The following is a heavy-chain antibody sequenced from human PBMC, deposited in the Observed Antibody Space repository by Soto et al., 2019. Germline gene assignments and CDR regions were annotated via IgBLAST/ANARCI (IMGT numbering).Heavy chain of an antibody. D-gene: IGHD1-1*01. CDR3: ARGFRYSPTSPFDY. V-gene: IGHV4-34*01. CDR1: GGAISSGGYY. CDR2: INHSGST. Sequence: SETLSLTCTVSGGAISSGGYYWSWIRQHPGKGLEWIGEINHSGSTNYNPSLKSRVTISVDTSKNQFSLKLSSVTAADTAVYYCARGFRYSPTSPFDYWGQGTLVTVSS. J-gene: IGHJ4*02.